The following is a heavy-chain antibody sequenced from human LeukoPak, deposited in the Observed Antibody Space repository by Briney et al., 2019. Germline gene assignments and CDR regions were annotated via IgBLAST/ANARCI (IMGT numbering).Heavy chain of an antibody. D-gene: IGHD6-13*01. CDR3: AKGPIEPYRSSWYEVRYFDY. Sequence: PGGSLRLSCAASGFTFSSYAMSWVRQAPGKGLEWVSAISGSGGSTYYADSVKGRFTISRDNSKNTLYLQMNSLRAEDTAVYYCAKGPIEPYRSSWYEVRYFDYWGQGTLVTVSS. CDR1: GFTFSSYA. J-gene: IGHJ4*02. V-gene: IGHV3-23*01. CDR2: ISGSGGST.